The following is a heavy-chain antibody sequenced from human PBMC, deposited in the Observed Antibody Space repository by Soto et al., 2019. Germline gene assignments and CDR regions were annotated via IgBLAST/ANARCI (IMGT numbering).Heavy chain of an antibody. CDR3: ERDRKLKRLVLFRSAEAQFDY. V-gene: IGHV1-8*01. CDR2: MNPNSGNT. J-gene: IGHJ4*02. D-gene: IGHD6-13*01. CDR1: GYTFTSYD. Sequence: ASVKVSCKASGYTFTSYDINWVRQATGQGLEWMGWMNPNSGNTGYAQKFQGRVTMTRNTSISTAYMELSSLRSEDTAVYYCERDRKLKRLVLFRSAEAQFDYWGQGTLVTVSS.